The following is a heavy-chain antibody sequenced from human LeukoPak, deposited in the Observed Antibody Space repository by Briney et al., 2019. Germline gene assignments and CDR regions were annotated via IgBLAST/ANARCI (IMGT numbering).Heavy chain of an antibody. CDR2: IYYSGST. CDR1: GGSISSSSYY. CDR3: ARDWSGRSGYSAFDI. D-gene: IGHD3-3*01. J-gene: IGHJ3*02. Sequence: SETLSLTCTVSGGSISSSSYYWGWIRQPPGKGLEWIGSIYYSGSTYYNPSLKSRVTISVDTSKNQFSLKLSSVTAADTAVYYCARDWSGRSGYSAFDIWGQGTMVTVSS. V-gene: IGHV4-39*07.